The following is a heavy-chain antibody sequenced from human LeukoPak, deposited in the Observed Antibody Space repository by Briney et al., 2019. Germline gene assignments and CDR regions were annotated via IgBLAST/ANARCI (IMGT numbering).Heavy chain of an antibody. J-gene: IGHJ5*02. Sequence: ASVTVSCQTSGYTFTKYLIHWVGPPPGQRLEWMGTINHQGEITNDAQRFQGRITLTEDTSTSTVYMELSSLTSEDTAVYYCARPSYCVADNCGYWLDPWGPGTLGTVSS. D-gene: IGHD2-21*01. CDR1: GYTFTKYL. CDR2: INHQGEIT. CDR3: ARPSYCVADNCGYWLDP. V-gene: IGHV1-46*01.